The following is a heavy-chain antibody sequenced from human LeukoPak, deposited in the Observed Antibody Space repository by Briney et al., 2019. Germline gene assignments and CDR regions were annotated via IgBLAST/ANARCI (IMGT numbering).Heavy chain of an antibody. CDR2: IYYSGST. V-gene: IGHV4-59*01. J-gene: IGHJ3*02. D-gene: IGHD3-16*02. Sequence: SETLSLTCTVSGGSISSYYWSWIRQPPGEGLEWIGYIYYSGSTNYNPSLKSRVTISVDTSKNQFSLKMSSVTAADTAVYYCARYRAFDIWGQGTMVTVSS. CDR3: ARYRAFDI. CDR1: GGSISSYY.